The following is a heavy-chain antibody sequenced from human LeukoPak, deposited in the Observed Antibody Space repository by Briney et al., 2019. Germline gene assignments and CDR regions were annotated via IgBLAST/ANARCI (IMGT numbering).Heavy chain of an antibody. D-gene: IGHD3-10*01. V-gene: IGHV1-69*06. CDR1: GGTFSSYA. J-gene: IGHJ6*04. CDR3: ARDLETMVRGVTHIYYYYGMDV. Sequence: SVKVSCKASGGTFSSYAISWVRQAPGQGLERMGGIIPIFGTANYAQKFQGRVTITADKSTSTAYMELSSLRSEDTAVYYCARDLETMVRGVTHIYYYYGMDVWGKGTTVTVSS. CDR2: IIPIFGTA.